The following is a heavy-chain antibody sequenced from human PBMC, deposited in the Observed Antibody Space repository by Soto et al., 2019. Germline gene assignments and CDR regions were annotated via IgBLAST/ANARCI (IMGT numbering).Heavy chain of an antibody. CDR1: GFTLSIYA. D-gene: IGHD3-22*01. J-gene: IGHJ4*02. CDR2: ISTNGGNT. V-gene: IGHV3-64D*06. Sequence: GVSLRLSCSASGFTLSIYAMHWFRQAPVMVLEYVSSISTNGGNTHYADSVKGRFTISRDNSKNTHYLQMSNLRAEDTAVYYCVKGEYYYDNAAYYPFDHWGQGTLVTVSS. CDR3: VKGEYYYDNAAYYPFDH.